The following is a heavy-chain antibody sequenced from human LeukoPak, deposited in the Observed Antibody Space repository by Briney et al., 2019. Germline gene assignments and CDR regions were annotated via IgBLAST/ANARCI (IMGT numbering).Heavy chain of an antibody. CDR2: ISYDGSNK. V-gene: IGHV3-30*18. J-gene: IGHJ4*02. Sequence: GGSLRLSCEASGFTFSSYGMHWVRQAPGKGLEWVAVISYDGSNKYYADSVKGRFTISRDNSKNTLYLQMNSLRAEDTAVYYCAKDQTFGLVDYWGQGTLVTVSS. D-gene: IGHD3-16*01. CDR1: GFTFSSYG. CDR3: AKDQTFGLVDY.